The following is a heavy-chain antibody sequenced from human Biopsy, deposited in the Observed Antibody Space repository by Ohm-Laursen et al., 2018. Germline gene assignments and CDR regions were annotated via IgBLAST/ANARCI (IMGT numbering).Heavy chain of an antibody. CDR3: ATELLPPDVGGPWLDS. CDR2: ISASSSYI. V-gene: IGHV3-21*06. D-gene: IGHD3-10*01. CDR1: GVTLSGYG. J-gene: IGHJ5*01. Sequence: LRLSCTATGVTLSGYGMNWVRQAPGKGLEWVSSISASSSYIYYADSVKGRFTVSRDNTKNTLYLQMNSLRAADTAIYFCATELLPPDVGGPWLDSWGQGTPVTVSS.